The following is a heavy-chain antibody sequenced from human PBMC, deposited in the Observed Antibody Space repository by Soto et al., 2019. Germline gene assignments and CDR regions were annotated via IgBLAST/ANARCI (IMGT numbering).Heavy chain of an antibody. Sequence: RSLTCTVSGGSMSRYYWTWIRQPPGKGLEWIGNIHYTGSTNYNPSLKSRVTILLGTSTSQFSLKVSSVTAADTAVYYCARDLTISSTDGPLAPWGHGTLVTVSS. D-gene: IGHD1-1*01. CDR1: GGSMSRYY. CDR3: ARDLTISSTDGPLAP. J-gene: IGHJ5*02. V-gene: IGHV4-59*01. CDR2: IHYTGST.